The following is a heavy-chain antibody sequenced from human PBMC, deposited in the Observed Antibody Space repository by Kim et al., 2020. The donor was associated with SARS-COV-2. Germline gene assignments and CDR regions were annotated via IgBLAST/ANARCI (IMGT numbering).Heavy chain of an antibody. Sequence: GGSLRLSCAASGFTFSIYEMSWVRQAPGKGLEWLSHIDIRGGGIYYADSVKGRFTISRDNAKNSLYLQMNSLRAEDTAVYYCARDIDPTGTTWRYFDYWGQGALVTVSS. CDR2: IDIRGGGI. V-gene: IGHV3-48*03. CDR1: GFTFSIYE. J-gene: IGHJ4*02. D-gene: IGHD1-1*01. CDR3: ARDIDPTGTTWRYFDY.